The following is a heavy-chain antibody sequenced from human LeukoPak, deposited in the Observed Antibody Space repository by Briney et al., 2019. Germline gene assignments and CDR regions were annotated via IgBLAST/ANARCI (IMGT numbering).Heavy chain of an antibody. CDR3: ARERTESGNDKVFDY. D-gene: IGHD5-12*01. V-gene: IGHV6-1*01. Sequence: SQTLSLTCAISGYTVSSNSATWNWIRHSPSRGLEWLGSTCYRCRWYTDYVVSLQSRISVDPDTSKNQFSLHLNSVTPDDTAVYFFARERTESGNDKVFDYWGQGTLVTVSS. CDR1: GYTVSSNSAT. CDR2: TCYRCRWYT. J-gene: IGHJ4*02.